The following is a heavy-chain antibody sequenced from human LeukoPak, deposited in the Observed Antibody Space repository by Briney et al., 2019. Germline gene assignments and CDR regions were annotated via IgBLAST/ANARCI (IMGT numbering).Heavy chain of an antibody. D-gene: IGHD5-24*01. CDR2: IIPIFGTA. CDR3: ARLRTVPMATAFDAFDI. V-gene: IGHV1-69*13. Sequence: GASVKVSCKASGYTFTGYYMHWVRQAPGQGLEWMGGIIPIFGTANYAQKFQGRVTITADESTSTAYMELSSLRSEDTAVYYCARLRTVPMATAFDAFDIWGQGTMVTVSS. CDR1: GYTFTGYY. J-gene: IGHJ3*02.